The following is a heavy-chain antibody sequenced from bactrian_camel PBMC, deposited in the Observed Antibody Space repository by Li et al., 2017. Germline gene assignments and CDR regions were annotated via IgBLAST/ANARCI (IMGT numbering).Heavy chain of an antibody. D-gene: IGHD8*01. CDR3: VRGPLTGDDSY. J-gene: IGHJ4*01. Sequence: VQLVESGGGSVQAGGSLRLSCTTSSGDSISPYCMGWVRQAPGKEREGVAAISPGSGRRYYGDSVKGRFTISRDNAKNAVFLQMSSLRPDDTAVYYCVRGPLTGDDSYWGQGTQVTVS. V-gene: IGHV3S40*01. CDR1: GDSISPYC. CDR2: ISPGSGRR.